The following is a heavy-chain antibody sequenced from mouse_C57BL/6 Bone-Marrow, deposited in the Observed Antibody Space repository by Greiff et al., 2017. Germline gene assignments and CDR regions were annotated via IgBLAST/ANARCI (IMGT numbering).Heavy chain of an antibody. V-gene: IGHV1-26*01. CDR3: AKWGGDY. CDR1: GYTFTDYY. Sequence: VQLQQSGPELVKPGASVKISCKASGYTFTDYYMNWVKQSHGKSLEWIGDINPNNGGTSYNQKFKGKATLTVDKSSSTAYMELRILTSEDSAVYYCAKWGGDYWGQGTTLTVSS. CDR2: INPNNGGT. J-gene: IGHJ2*01.